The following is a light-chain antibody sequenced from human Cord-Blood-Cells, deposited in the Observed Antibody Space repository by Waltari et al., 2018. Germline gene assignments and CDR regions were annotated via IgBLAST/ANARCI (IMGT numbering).Light chain of an antibody. V-gene: IGKV1-33*01. J-gene: IGKJ5*01. CDR1: QDISNY. CDR2: DAS. Sequence: DIQMTQSPSSLSASVGDRVPITCQASQDISNYLNWYQQKPGKAPKRLIYDASNLETGVPSRFSGSGSGTDFTFTISSLQPEDIATYYCQQYDNLITFGQGTRLEIK. CDR3: QQYDNLIT.